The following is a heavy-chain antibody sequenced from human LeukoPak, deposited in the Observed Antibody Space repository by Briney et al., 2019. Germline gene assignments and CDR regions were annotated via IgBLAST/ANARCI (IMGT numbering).Heavy chain of an antibody. CDR2: ISSTGLYI. D-gene: IGHD3-22*01. J-gene: IGHJ4*02. CDR3: ARARGAYYYDSSRYYYFDY. V-gene: IGHV3-21*01. CDR1: GFIFSNYT. Sequence: GGSLRLSCAASGFIFSNYTINWVRQAPGKGLEWVSSISSTGLYICYADSVKGRFTISRDNAKNSLYLQMNSLRAEDTAVYYCARARGAYYYDSSRYYYFDYWGRGALVTVSS.